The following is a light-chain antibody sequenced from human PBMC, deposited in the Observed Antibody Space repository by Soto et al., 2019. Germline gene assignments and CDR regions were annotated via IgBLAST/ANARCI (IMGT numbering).Light chain of an antibody. CDR1: SSDVGGYNY. Sequence: QSVLTQPASVSGSPGQSITISCTGTSSDVGGYNYVSWYQHHPGKAPKLMICEVNNRPSGVSNRFSGSKSGNTASLTISGLQAEDEADYYCSSYTSGSTLVVFGGGTQLTVL. V-gene: IGLV2-14*01. CDR2: EVN. J-gene: IGLJ2*01. CDR3: SSYTSGSTLVV.